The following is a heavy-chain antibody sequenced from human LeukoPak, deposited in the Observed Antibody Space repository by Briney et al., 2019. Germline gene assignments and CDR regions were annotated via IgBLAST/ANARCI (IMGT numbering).Heavy chain of an antibody. J-gene: IGHJ6*02. V-gene: IGHV3-7*01. D-gene: IGHD2-8*01. Sequence: GGSLRLSCAASGFTSSMYWMSWVRQAPGKGPEWVANIKVDGSEIYYVDSVKGRFTISRDNAKNSLYLQMNSLRAEDTAVYYCTRDRQGPRLYEMDIWGQGTTVTVSS. CDR1: GFTSSMYW. CDR3: TRDRQGPRLYEMDI. CDR2: IKVDGSEI.